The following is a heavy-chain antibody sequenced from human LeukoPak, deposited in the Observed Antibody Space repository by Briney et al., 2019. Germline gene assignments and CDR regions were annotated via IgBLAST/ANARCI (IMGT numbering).Heavy chain of an antibody. CDR1: GGSISSYY. V-gene: IGHV4-59*01. CDR3: ARGIIAVAGDYFDY. J-gene: IGHJ4*02. D-gene: IGHD6-19*01. CDR2: IYYSGST. Sequence: PSETLSLTCTVSGGSISSYYWSWIRQPPGKGPEWIGYIYYSGSTNYNPSLKSRVTISVDTSKNQFSLNLSSVTAADTAEYYCARGIIAVAGDYFDYWGQGTLVTVSS.